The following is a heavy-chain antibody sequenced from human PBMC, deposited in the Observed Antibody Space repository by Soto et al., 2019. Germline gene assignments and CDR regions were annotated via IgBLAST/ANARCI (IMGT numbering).Heavy chain of an antibody. Sequence: QVQLVQSGAEVKKPGSSVKVSCKASGGTFSSYAISWVRQAPGHGLEWMGGIIPIFGTANYAQKFQGRVTITADESTSTAYMELSSLRSEDTAVYYCARGSDYVWGSYRYSRAWYFDLWGRGTLVTVSS. CDR2: IIPIFGTA. CDR3: ARGSDYVWGSYRYSRAWYFDL. J-gene: IGHJ2*01. D-gene: IGHD3-16*02. CDR1: GGTFSSYA. V-gene: IGHV1-69*01.